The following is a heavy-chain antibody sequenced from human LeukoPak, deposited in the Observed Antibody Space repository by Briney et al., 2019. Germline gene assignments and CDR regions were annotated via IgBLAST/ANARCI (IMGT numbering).Heavy chain of an antibody. V-gene: IGHV3-7*01. J-gene: IGHJ4*02. CDR2: IKTDGSEI. D-gene: IGHD1-7*01. Sequence: GGSLRLSCAVSGFTFRSYWMSWVRQAPGKGLEWVANIKTDGSEIYYVDSVKGRFTISRDNAKNSLYLQMNSLRAEDTAIYYCAREDDWNYEDYWGQGTLVTVSS. CDR1: GFTFRSYW. CDR3: AREDDWNYEDY.